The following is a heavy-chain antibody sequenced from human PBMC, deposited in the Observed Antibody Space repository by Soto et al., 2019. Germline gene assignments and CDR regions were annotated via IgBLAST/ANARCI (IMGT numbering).Heavy chain of an antibody. V-gene: IGHV4-59*01. Sequence: SETLSLTCTVSGGSISSYYWSWIRQPPGKGLEWIGYFYYSGSTNYNPSLKSRVTISVDTSKNQFSLKLSSVTAADTAAYYCARGTLTSYFDFWGQGTLVTVSS. CDR2: FYYSGST. CDR3: ARGTLTSYFDF. CDR1: GGSISSYY. J-gene: IGHJ4*02.